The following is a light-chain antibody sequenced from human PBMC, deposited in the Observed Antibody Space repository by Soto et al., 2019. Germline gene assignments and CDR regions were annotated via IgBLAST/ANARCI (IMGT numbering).Light chain of an antibody. CDR1: QSVSNNY. V-gene: IGKV3-20*01. CDR3: QQYGSSGT. J-gene: IGKJ1*01. CDR2: GAS. Sequence: ELVLTQSPGTLSPSPGERDTLSCRASQSVSNNYLAWYQQKPGXAPXXLIYGASNRATGIPDRFSGSGSGTEFTPTISRLEPEVFAVYYCQQYGSSGTFGQGTKVDIK.